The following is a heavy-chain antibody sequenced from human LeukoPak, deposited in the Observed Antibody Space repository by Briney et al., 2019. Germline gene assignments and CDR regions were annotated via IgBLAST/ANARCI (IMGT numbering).Heavy chain of an antibody. Sequence: GGSLRLSCAASGFTFSSYWMHWVRQAPGKGLEWVANINQDGSQKFSVDSVKGRFTISRDNAKNSLSLQMNSLRVEDTAVYYCARDWFDGDYDRFDYWGQGTLVTVSS. CDR1: GFTFSSYW. CDR2: INQDGSQK. J-gene: IGHJ4*02. D-gene: IGHD4-17*01. V-gene: IGHV3-7*03. CDR3: ARDWFDGDYDRFDY.